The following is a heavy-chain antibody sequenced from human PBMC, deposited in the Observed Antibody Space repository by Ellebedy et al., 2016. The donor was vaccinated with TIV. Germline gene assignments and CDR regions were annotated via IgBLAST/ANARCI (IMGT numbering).Heavy chain of an antibody. J-gene: IGHJ4*02. V-gene: IGHV3-7*03. CDR2: IKQDGSEK. CDR3: ARGGYGRPFDC. CDR1: GFTFSNYW. D-gene: IGHD5-12*01. Sequence: GGSLRLSCAASGFTFSNYWMKWVRQAPGKSLEWVANIKQDGSEKYYVDSVKGRFTISRDNAKNSLFLQMSSLRVEDTAVYFCARGGYGRPFDCWGQGTLVTVSS.